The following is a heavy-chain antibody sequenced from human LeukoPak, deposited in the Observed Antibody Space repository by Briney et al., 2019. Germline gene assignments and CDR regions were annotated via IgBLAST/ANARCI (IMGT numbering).Heavy chain of an antibody. CDR3: AKVITMVRGVIPRTDAYYYYGMDV. D-gene: IGHD3-10*01. CDR2: ISYDGSNK. J-gene: IGHJ6*02. Sequence: QPGGSLRLSCAASGFTFSSYGMHWVRQAPGKGLEWVAVISYDGSNKYYADSVKGRFTISRDNSKNTLYLQMSSLRAEDTAVYYCAKVITMVRGVIPRTDAYYYYGMDVWGQGTTVTVSS. CDR1: GFTFSSYG. V-gene: IGHV3-30*18.